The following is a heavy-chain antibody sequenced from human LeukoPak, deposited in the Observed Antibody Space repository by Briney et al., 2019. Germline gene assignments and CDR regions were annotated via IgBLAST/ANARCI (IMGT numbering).Heavy chain of an antibody. CDR2: IHYSGST. CDR3: ATGSGWLAF. D-gene: IGHD6-19*01. Sequence: SETLSLTCTVSGGSIRSYYWSWIRQSPGKGLEWIGYIHYSGSTNYNPSLKSRVTMSVDTSKNQFSLKLSPLIAADTAVYYCATGSGWLAFWGQGTLVTVSS. CDR1: GGSIRSYY. J-gene: IGHJ4*02. V-gene: IGHV4-59*01.